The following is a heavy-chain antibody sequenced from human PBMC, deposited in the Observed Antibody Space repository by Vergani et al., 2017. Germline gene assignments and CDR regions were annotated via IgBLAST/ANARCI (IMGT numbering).Heavy chain of an antibody. D-gene: IGHD1-20*01. CDR3: ARADNWNDPSLFDY. Sequence: QVQLVQSGAAVKKPGASVKVSCKASGYTFTGNYMHWVRQAPGQGLEWMGWINPNSGGTNNAQKFQGRVTMTRDTSISTAYMELSRLRSDDTAVYYCARADNWNDPSLFDYWGQGTLVTVSS. J-gene: IGHJ4*02. V-gene: IGHV1-2*02. CDR1: GYTFTGNY. CDR2: INPNSGGT.